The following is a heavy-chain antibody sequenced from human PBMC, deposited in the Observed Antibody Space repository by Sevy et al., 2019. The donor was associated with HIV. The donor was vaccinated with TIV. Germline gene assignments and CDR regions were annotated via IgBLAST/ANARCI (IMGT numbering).Heavy chain of an antibody. J-gene: IGHJ4*02. CDR2: IISSRRYI. D-gene: IGHD3-10*01. CDR3: ARDMAYGSGSIVYDY. Sequence: GGSLRLSCAASGFVFSSYTMNWVRQSPGKGLEWVSSIISSRRYIFYADSVKGRFTISRDNARNSLYLQMNSLRAEDTAVYYCARDMAYGSGSIVYDYWGQGTLVTVSS. CDR1: GFVFSSYT. V-gene: IGHV3-21*01.